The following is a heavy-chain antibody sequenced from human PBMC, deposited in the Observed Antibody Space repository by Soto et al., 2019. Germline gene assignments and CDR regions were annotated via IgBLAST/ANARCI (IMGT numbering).Heavy chain of an antibody. CDR1: GGSISSYY. CDR3: ARRYGPGFDY. V-gene: IGHV4-59*08. Sequence: QVQLQESGPGLVKPSETLSLTCTVSGGSISSYYWSWIRQPPGKGLEWIGYIYYSGSTNYNPSLXGXAXIXXDTSKNQFSLKLSSVTAADTAVYYRARRYGPGFDYWGQGTLVTVSS. J-gene: IGHJ4*02. D-gene: IGHD4-17*01. CDR2: IYYSGST.